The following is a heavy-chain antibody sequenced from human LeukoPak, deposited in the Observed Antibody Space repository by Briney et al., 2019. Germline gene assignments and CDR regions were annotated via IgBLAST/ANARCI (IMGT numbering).Heavy chain of an antibody. D-gene: IGHD1-26*01. CDR3: ASEQSGNYYRPFGS. CDR1: GFTFSSYS. CDR2: ISSSSSTI. Sequence: GGSLRLSCAASGFTFSSYSMNWVRQAPGKGLEWVSYISSSSSTIYDADSVKGRFTISRDNAKNSLYLQMNSLRAEDTAVYYCASEQSGNYYRPFGSWGQGTLVTVSS. J-gene: IGHJ4*02. V-gene: IGHV3-48*01.